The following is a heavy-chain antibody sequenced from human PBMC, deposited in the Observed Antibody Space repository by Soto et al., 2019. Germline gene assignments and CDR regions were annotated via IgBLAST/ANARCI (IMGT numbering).Heavy chain of an antibody. CDR2: MNPNSGNT. J-gene: IGHJ4*02. CDR3: ERVFNFGGRFLEWLDDY. D-gene: IGHD3-3*01. Sequence: ASVKVSCKASGYTFTSYDINWVRQATGQGLEWMGWMNPNSGNTGYAQKLQGRVTMTTDTSTSTAYMELRSLRSDDTAVYYCERVFNFGGRFLEWLDDYWGQGTLVTVSS. V-gene: IGHV1-8*01. CDR1: GYTFTSYD.